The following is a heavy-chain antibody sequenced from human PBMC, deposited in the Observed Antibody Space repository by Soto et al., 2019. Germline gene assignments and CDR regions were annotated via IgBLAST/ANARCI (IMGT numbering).Heavy chain of an antibody. CDR1: GGSFSGYY. Sequence: PSETLSLTCAVYGGSFSGYYWSWIRQPPGKGLEWIGEINHSGSTNYNPSLKSRVTISVDTSKNQFSLKLSSVTAADTAVYYCARVHADSSGYYDAFDIWGQGTMVTVSS. D-gene: IGHD3-22*01. CDR3: ARVHADSSGYYDAFDI. V-gene: IGHV4-34*01. J-gene: IGHJ3*02. CDR2: INHSGST.